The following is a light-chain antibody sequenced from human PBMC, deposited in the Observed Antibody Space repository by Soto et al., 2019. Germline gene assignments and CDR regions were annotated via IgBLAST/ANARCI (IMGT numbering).Light chain of an antibody. CDR3: QQYSKWPLT. V-gene: IGKV3-15*01. CDR1: QGVRSD. J-gene: IGKJ4*01. Sequence: ENVLTQSPDTLSVSPVDRATLSCMASQGVRSDLSWYQQKAGQSPRLLIYGASTRAAETPARFSGSGSETEFTLTISSLQSEDFAVYYCQQYSKWPLTFGGGTKVDI. CDR2: GAS.